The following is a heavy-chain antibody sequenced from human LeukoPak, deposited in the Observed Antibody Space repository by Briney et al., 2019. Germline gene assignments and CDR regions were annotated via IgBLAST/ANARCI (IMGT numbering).Heavy chain of an antibody. J-gene: IGHJ4*02. CDR2: IYYSGST. CDR3: ARTSMVRGVIIFDY. V-gene: IGHV4-59*01. CDR1: GGSISSYY. Sequence: SETLSLTCTVSGGSISSYYWSWIRQPPGKGLEWIGYIYYSGSTNYNPSLKSRVTISVDTSKNQFSLKLSSVTAADTAVYYCARTSMVRGVIIFDYWGQGTLVTVSS. D-gene: IGHD3-10*01.